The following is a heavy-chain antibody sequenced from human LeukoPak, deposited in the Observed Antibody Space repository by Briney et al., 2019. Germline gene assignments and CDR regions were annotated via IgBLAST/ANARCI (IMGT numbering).Heavy chain of an antibody. J-gene: IGHJ4*02. CDR3: VGGRTARYYDH. V-gene: IGHV4-4*09. CDR2: FYHNGGP. D-gene: IGHD3-16*01. CDR1: GPAISSYF. Sequence: SSETLSLTCSLSGPAISSYFWNWIRQSPAKGLEWLGFFYHNGGPKYNPSLRSRVTISVDSSQRKVSLQVTSVTAADTAIYYCVGGRTARYYDHWGQGTLVAVST.